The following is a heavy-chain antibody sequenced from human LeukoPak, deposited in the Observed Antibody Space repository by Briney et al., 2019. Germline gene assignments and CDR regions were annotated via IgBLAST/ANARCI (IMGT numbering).Heavy chain of an antibody. Sequence: GGSLRLSCAASGFIFSSYAMSWVRQPPGKGLEWVSCISESGGGTYYADSVKGRFTISRDNSKNTLYLKMSSLRAEDPAVYYCAKEAIRISMVSQHWGQGTLVTVSS. CDR2: ISESGGGT. D-gene: IGHD3-3*02. CDR1: GFIFSSYA. CDR3: AKEAIRISMVSQH. V-gene: IGHV3-23*01. J-gene: IGHJ1*01.